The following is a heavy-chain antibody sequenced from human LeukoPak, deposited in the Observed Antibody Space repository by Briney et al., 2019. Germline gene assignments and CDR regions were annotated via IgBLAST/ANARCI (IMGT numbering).Heavy chain of an antibody. V-gene: IGHV3-30*03. CDR3: ARPSFDY. CDR1: GFTLSSYG. Sequence: SGRSLRLSCAASGFTLSSYGMHWVRQAPGKGLEWVAVISYDGSNKYYTDSVKGRFTISRDNSKNTLYLQMNSLRAEDTAVYYCARPSFDYWGQGTLVTVSS. J-gene: IGHJ4*02. CDR2: ISYDGSNK.